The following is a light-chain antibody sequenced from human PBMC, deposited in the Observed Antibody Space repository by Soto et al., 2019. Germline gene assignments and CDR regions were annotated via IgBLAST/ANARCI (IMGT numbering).Light chain of an antibody. Sequence: SYELTQPPSVSVAPGQTARITCGGNNIGSKSVHWYQQRPGQAPVVVVYDDSDRPSGIPERFSGSNSGNTATLTISRVEVGDEAEYYCQVWLSSRDHVIFGGGTKLTVL. V-gene: IGLV3-21*02. CDR2: DDS. CDR1: NIGSKS. J-gene: IGLJ2*01. CDR3: QVWLSSRDHVI.